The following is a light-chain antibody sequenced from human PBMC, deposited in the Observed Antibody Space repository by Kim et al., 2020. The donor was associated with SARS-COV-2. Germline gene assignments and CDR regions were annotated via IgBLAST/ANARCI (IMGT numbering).Light chain of an antibody. CDR1: SSDVGGYNY. CDR2: GVN. Sequence: QSVLTQPPSASGSLGQSVTISCTGTSSDVGGYNYVSWYRQHPGKAPKILIYGVNKRPSGVPRRFSGSKSGNTASLTVSGLQADDEADYYCSSYAGSNSVIFGGGTKVTVL. V-gene: IGLV2-8*01. J-gene: IGLJ2*01. CDR3: SSYAGSNSVI.